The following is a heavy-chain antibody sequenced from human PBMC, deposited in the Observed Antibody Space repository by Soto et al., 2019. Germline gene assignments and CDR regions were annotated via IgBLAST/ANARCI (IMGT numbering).Heavy chain of an antibody. J-gene: IGHJ6*02. D-gene: IGHD3-10*01. CDR3: ARQSEYYYASGRAAPLYGMDV. Sequence: SETLSLICTVSGGSISSYYWSWIRQPPGKGLEWIGYIYYSGSTNYNPSLKSRVTISVDTSKNQFSLKLSSVTAADTAVYFCARQSEYYYASGRAAPLYGMDVWGQGTTVTVSS. CDR2: IYYSGST. CDR1: GGSISSYY. V-gene: IGHV4-59*08.